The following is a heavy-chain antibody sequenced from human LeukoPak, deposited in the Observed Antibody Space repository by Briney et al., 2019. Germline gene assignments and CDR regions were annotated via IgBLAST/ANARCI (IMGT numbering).Heavy chain of an antibody. V-gene: IGHV3-20*04. Sequence: GGSLRLSCAASGFTFDDYGMSWVRQAPGKGLEWVSGINWNGGSTGYADSVKGRFTISRDNAKNSLYLQMNSLRAEDTALYYCARDAAHSYYYYYMDVWGKGTTVTVSS. J-gene: IGHJ6*03. CDR1: GFTFDDYG. CDR3: ARDAAHSYYYYYMDV. D-gene: IGHD6-6*01. CDR2: INWNGGST.